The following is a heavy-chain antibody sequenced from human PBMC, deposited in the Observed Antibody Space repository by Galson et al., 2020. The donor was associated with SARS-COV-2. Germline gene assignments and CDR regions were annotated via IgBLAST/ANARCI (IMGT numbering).Heavy chain of an antibody. D-gene: IGHD6-6*01. J-gene: IGHJ4*02. V-gene: IGHV3-33*01. CDR3: AYSSYFDYGASFDY. CDR2: LWYDGSNK. CDR1: AFTFSSSG. Sequence: GGSLRLSCAESAFTFSSSGMHWVRPAPGKGLEWVAVLWYDGSNKYYADSVKGRFTIPRDNSKNTLYLQMNSLRAEDTAVYYCAYSSYFDYGASFDYWGQGTLVTVSS.